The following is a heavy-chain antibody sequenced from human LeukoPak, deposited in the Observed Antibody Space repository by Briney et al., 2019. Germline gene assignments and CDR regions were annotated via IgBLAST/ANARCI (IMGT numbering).Heavy chain of an antibody. CDR2: IKEDGSDK. Sequence: QPGGSLRLSCAASGFTFSNYWMSWVPQAPGKGLAWLANIKEDGSDKYYVVSVKGRFTISRDNAKNSLYLQMNSLRAEDTAVYYCARVYCSGGRCYPFDSWGQGTLVTVSS. CDR1: GFTFSNYW. J-gene: IGHJ4*02. V-gene: IGHV3-7*05. D-gene: IGHD2-15*01. CDR3: ARVYCSGGRCYPFDS.